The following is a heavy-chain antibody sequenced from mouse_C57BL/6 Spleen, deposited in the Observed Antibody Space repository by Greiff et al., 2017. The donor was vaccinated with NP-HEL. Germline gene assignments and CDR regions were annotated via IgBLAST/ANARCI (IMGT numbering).Heavy chain of an antibody. J-gene: IGHJ3*01. V-gene: IGHV1-69*01. CDR3: ARDYGNVFAY. CDR2: IDPSDSYT. CDR1: GYTFTSYW. D-gene: IGHD2-1*01. Sequence: QVQLKQSGAELVMPGASVKLSCKASGYTFTSYWMHWVKQRPGQGLEWIGEIDPSDSYTNYNQKFKGKSTLTVDKSSSTAYMQLSSLTSEDSAVYYCARDYGNVFAYWGQGTLVTVSA.